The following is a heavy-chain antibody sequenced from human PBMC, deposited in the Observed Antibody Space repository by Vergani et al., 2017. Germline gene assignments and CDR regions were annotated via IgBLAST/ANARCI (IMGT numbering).Heavy chain of an antibody. Sequence: EVQLAQSGAEVKKPGESLKISCQGFGYIFSNFWIGWVRQRPGRGLEWMGIIYPGDSEVKSNPTFRGQVIFSVDTSVNTAYLQWRSLQASDTAIYYCTRHVPCGDGACLHFDHWGQGTQVTVSS. CDR2: IYPGDSEV. V-gene: IGHV5-51*01. D-gene: IGHD2-21*01. CDR1: GYIFSNFW. CDR3: TRHVPCGDGACLHFDH. J-gene: IGHJ4*02.